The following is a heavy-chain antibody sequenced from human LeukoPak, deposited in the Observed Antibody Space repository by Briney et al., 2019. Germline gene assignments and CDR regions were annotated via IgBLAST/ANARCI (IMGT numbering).Heavy chain of an antibody. CDR3: ARTRITMVRGVHYFDY. J-gene: IGHJ4*02. D-gene: IGHD3-10*01. V-gene: IGHV1-2*06. CDR2: INPNSGGT. Sequence: ASVKVSCKASGYTFTGYYMHWVRQAPGQGLEWMGRINPNSGGTNYAQKFQGRVTMTRDTSISTAYMEPSRLRSDDTAVYYCARTRITMVRGVHYFDYWGQGTLVTVSS. CDR1: GYTFTGYY.